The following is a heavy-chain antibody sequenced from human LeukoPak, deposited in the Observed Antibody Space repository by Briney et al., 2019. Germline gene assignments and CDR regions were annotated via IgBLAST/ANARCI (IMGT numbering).Heavy chain of an antibody. Sequence: GASVKVSCKASGYTFTSYYMYWVRQAPGQGLEWMGIINPSGGSTSYAQKFQGRVTMTRDTSTSTVYMELSSLRSEDTAVYYCARDLFIAVAGTEKFEAPLVYWGQGTLVTVSS. D-gene: IGHD6-19*01. CDR2: INPSGGST. CDR3: ARDLFIAVAGTEKFEAPLVY. J-gene: IGHJ4*02. CDR1: GYTFTSYY. V-gene: IGHV1-46*01.